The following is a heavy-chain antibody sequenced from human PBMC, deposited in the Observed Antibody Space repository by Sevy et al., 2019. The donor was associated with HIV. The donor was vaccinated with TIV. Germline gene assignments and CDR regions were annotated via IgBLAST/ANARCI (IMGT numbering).Heavy chain of an antibody. CDR1: GFTFSNYA. Sequence: GGSLRLSCAATGFTFSNYAMHWVRQAPGKGMEWVAIIWSDGAYQYHGDSVKGRFTISRDHSKNTLYLQMNNVRVEDTAVCYCARGGYYYDNAAYYALDSWGQGTLVTVSS. J-gene: IGHJ4*02. CDR2: IWSDGAYQ. D-gene: IGHD3-22*01. V-gene: IGHV3-33*01. CDR3: ARGGYYYDNAAYYALDS.